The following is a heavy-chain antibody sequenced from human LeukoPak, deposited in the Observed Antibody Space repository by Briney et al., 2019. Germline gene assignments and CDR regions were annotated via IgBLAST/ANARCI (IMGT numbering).Heavy chain of an antibody. D-gene: IGHD2-2*01. Sequence: AASVKVSCKASGGTFSSYAISWVRQAPGQGLEWMGGIIPIFGTANYAQKFQGGVTITADESTSTAYMELSSLRSEDTAVYYCARAISDCSSTSCYAGIAVADSRYYYYGMDVWGQGTTVTVSS. CDR1: GGTFSSYA. CDR3: ARAISDCSSTSCYAGIAVADSRYYYYGMDV. CDR2: IIPIFGTA. V-gene: IGHV1-69*13. J-gene: IGHJ6*02.